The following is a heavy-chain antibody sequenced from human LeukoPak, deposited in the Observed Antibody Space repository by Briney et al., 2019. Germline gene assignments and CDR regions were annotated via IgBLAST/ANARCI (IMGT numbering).Heavy chain of an antibody. CDR2: INQNGSAK. J-gene: IGHJ4*02. CDR1: GFTFSNYW. CDR3: ARDLVRTDSGYDSGPVGY. D-gene: IGHD5-12*01. V-gene: IGHV3-7*01. Sequence: GGSLRLSCAASGFTFSNYWMSWVRQAPGKGLEWVANINQNGSAKYYVDSVKGRFTISRDNAKNSLYLQMNSLRGEATALYYCARDLVRTDSGYDSGPVGYWGQGTLVTVSS.